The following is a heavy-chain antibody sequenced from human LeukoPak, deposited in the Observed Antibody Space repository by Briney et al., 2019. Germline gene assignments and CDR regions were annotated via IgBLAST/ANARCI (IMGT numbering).Heavy chain of an antibody. CDR2: IVVGSGNT. V-gene: IGHV1-58*02. CDR3: AADAPSYCSGGSCYSAFAFDI. Sequence: SVKVSCKASGFTFTSSAMQWVRQARGQRLEWIGWIVVGSGNTNYAQKFQERVTITRDMSTSTAYMELSSLRSEDTAVYYCAADAPSYCSGGSCYSAFAFDIWGQGTMVTVSS. CDR1: GFTFTSSA. J-gene: IGHJ3*02. D-gene: IGHD2-15*01.